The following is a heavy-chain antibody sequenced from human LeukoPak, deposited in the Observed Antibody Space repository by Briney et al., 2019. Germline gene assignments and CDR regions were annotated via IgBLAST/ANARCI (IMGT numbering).Heavy chain of an antibody. V-gene: IGHV3-23*01. CDR2: INDSGGSA. CDR1: GFTFSNSV. CDR3: ARGVSGWPYYLDY. D-gene: IGHD6-19*01. Sequence: GGSLRLFCAASGFTFSNSVMSWVRQAPGKGLEWVSSINDSGGSAYYADSVKGRFTISRDNSKNTLYLQMNSLRAEDTAVYYCARGVSGWPYYLDYWGQGALVTVSS. J-gene: IGHJ4*02.